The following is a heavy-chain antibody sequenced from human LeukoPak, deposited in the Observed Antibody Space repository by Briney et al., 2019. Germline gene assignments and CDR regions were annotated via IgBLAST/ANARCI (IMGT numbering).Heavy chain of an antibody. CDR1: GFTFSSYW. CDR2: IKQDGSEK. CDR3: AREYGRFGELGMDV. V-gene: IGHV3-7*03. J-gene: IGHJ6*04. D-gene: IGHD3-10*01. Sequence: GGSLRLSCAASGFTFSSYWMSWVRQPPGKGLEWVANIKQDGSEKYYVDFVKGRFTISRDNAKNSLYLQMNSLRAEDTAVYYCAREYGRFGELGMDVWGKGTTVTVSS.